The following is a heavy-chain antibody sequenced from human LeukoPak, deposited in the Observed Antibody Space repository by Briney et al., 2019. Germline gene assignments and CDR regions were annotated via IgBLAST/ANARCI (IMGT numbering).Heavy chain of an antibody. D-gene: IGHD3-10*01. CDR1: GGSISSGGYY. J-gene: IGHJ3*02. CDR3: ARYCEITMVRGGYPKLKKDAFDI. CDR2: IYYSGST. Sequence: SQTLSLTCTVSGGSISSGGYYWSWIRQHPGKGLEWIGYIYYSGSTYYNPSLKSRVTISVDTSKNQFSLKLSSVTAADTAVYYCARYCEITMVRGGYPKLKKDAFDIWGQGTMVTVSS. V-gene: IGHV4-30-4*08.